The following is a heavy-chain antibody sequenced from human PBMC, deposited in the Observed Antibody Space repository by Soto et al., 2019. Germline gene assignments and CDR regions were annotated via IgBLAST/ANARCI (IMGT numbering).Heavy chain of an antibody. V-gene: IGHV5-51*01. J-gene: IGHJ1*01. D-gene: IGHD6-19*01. Sequence: GESLKISCKGSGYSFTTYWIGWVRQMPGKGLEWMGTIYPGDSDTRYSPSFQGQVTISADKSINTAYLQWSSLRASDTAMYYCARRAEDTEYFQHWGQGTLVTVSS. CDR3: ARRAEDTEYFQH. CDR2: IYPGDSDT. CDR1: GYSFTTYW.